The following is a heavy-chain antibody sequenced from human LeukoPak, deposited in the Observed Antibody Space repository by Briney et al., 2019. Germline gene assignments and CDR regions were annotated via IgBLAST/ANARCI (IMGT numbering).Heavy chain of an antibody. CDR3: ASSGRRNADYSDY. J-gene: IGHJ4*02. Sequence: PSETLSLTCTVSGGSISSSSYYWGWIRQPPGKGLEWIGSIYYSGSTYYNRSLKSRITISVDTSKNQFSLKLSSVTAADTAVYYCASSGRRNADYSDYWGQGTLVTVSS. CDR2: IYYSGST. CDR1: GGSISSSSYY. V-gene: IGHV4-39*01. D-gene: IGHD3-10*01.